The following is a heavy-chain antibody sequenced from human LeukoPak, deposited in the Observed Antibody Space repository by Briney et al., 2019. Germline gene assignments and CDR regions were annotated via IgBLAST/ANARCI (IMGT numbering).Heavy chain of an antibody. Sequence: GGSLRLSCAASGFTFSSYAMSWVRQAPGKGLEWVSAISGSGGSTYYADSVKGRFTISRDNSKNTLYLQMNSLRAEDTAVYYCAKSPGRAIDFWSGTDYWGQGTLVTVSS. CDR1: GFTFSSYA. CDR2: ISGSGGST. CDR3: AKSPGRAIDFWSGTDY. D-gene: IGHD3-3*01. V-gene: IGHV3-23*01. J-gene: IGHJ4*02.